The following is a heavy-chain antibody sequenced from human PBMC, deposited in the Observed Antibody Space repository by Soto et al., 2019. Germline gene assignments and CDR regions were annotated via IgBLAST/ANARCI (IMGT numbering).Heavy chain of an antibody. CDR1: GFTFSSYA. J-gene: IGHJ4*02. CDR2: ISGSGDST. Sequence: EVQLLQSGGGLVQPGGSLRLSCAASGFTFSSYAMSWVRQAPGKGLEWVSAISGSGDSTYYADFVKGRFTISRDNSRTTLFLQLNRLTAEDTAVYYCAKEGDDYGSGTSLQCDYWGQGILVTVSS. D-gene: IGHD3-10*01. V-gene: IGHV3-23*01. CDR3: AKEGDDYGSGTSLQCDY.